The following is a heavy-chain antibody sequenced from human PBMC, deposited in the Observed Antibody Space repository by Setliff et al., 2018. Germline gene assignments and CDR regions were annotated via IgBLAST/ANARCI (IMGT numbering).Heavy chain of an antibody. V-gene: IGHV3-30*03. J-gene: IGHJ4*02. CDR3: FGAGTCSY. CDR2: LSDDGSSD. Sequence: PGGSLRLSCAASGFTVSSFSMHWVRQAPVKGLDWVATLSDDGSSDFYADSVKGRFTIFRDNAKNSLPLQMNNLRTEDTAVYYCFGAGTCSYWGQGTLVTVSS. D-gene: IGHD3-10*01. CDR1: GFTVSSFS.